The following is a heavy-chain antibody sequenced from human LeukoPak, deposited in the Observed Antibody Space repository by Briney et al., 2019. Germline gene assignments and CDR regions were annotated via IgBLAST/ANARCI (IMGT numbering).Heavy chain of an antibody. CDR3: AEDVVVIVAAKPGI. Sequence: EWVSSISGSGGSTYYADAVKGRFTISRDNSKNTLYLQMNGLRAEDTAVYYCAEDVVVIVAAKPGIWGQGTLVTVSS. V-gene: IGHV3-23*01. CDR2: ISGSGGST. D-gene: IGHD2-15*01. J-gene: IGHJ4*02.